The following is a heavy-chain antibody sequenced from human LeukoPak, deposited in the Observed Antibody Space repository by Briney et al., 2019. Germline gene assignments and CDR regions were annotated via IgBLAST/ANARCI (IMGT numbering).Heavy chain of an antibody. CDR3: ARDLRGVGTTNY. Sequence: SETLSLTCAVYGGSFSGYYWGWIRQPPGKGLEWIGSIFHSGNTYYNPSLKSRVTISVDTSKNQFSLKLSSVTAADTAVYYCARDLRGVGTTNYWGQGTLVTVSS. CDR1: GGSFSGYY. V-gene: IGHV4-38-2*02. J-gene: IGHJ4*02. CDR2: IFHSGNT. D-gene: IGHD1-26*01.